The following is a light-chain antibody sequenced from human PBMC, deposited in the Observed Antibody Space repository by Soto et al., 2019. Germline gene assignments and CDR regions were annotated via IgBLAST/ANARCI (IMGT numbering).Light chain of an antibody. CDR3: QQYKSYPWP. J-gene: IGKJ1*01. Sequence: DIQMTQSPSTLSASVGDRVTITCRASQSISSWLAWCQQKPGKAPKVLIYKASSLESGVPSRFSGSGSGTECTLTISSLQPDDFATYYCQQYKSYPWPFGQGTKVEIK. CDR2: KAS. V-gene: IGKV1-5*03. CDR1: QSISSW.